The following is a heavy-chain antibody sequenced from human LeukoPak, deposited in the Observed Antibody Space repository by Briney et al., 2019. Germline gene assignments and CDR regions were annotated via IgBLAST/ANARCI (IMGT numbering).Heavy chain of an antibody. Sequence: PGGSLRLSCAASGFTFSSYSMNWVRQAPGKGLEWVALISYDGSNKYYADSVKGRFTISRDNSKNTLYLQMNSLRAEDTAVYYCARDLSSSSYDAFDIWGQGTMVTVSS. J-gene: IGHJ3*02. CDR3: ARDLSSSSYDAFDI. CDR2: ISYDGSNK. V-gene: IGHV3-30*03. D-gene: IGHD6-6*01. CDR1: GFTFSSYS.